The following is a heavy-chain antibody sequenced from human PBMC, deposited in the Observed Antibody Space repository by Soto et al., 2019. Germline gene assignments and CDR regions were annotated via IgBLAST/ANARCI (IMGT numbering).Heavy chain of an antibody. CDR2: IYYSGTT. V-gene: IGHV4-39*01. CDR1: GDSISSSFYY. J-gene: IGHJ6*02. CDR3: ALDYYGMDV. Sequence: SETLSLTCNVSGDSISSSFYYWGWIRQPPGKGLEWIGAIYYSGTTYYNPSLKSRVTISVDTSKNQFSLKLSSVTAADTAVYYCALDYYGMDVWGQGTTVTVS.